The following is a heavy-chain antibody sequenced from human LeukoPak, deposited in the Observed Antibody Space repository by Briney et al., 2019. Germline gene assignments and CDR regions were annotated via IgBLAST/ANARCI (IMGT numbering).Heavy chain of an antibody. D-gene: IGHD1-26*01. J-gene: IGHJ3*02. CDR1: KFAFSSYA. CDR3: GKNRYSGSLSPFDI. CDR2: ITGGGGNT. Sequence: GGSLRLSCAASKFAFSSYAMSWVRQAPGKGLEWVSAITGGGGNTYYADSVKGRFTISRDNSKNTLYLQMNSLRAEDTAVYYCGKNRYSGSLSPFDIWGQGTMVTVSS. V-gene: IGHV3-23*01.